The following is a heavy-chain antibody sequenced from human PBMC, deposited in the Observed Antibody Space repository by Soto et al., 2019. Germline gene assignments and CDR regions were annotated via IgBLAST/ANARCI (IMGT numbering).Heavy chain of an antibody. CDR1: GFSVSNYW. CDR3: AKDRGEEGLKFLEWFGGMDV. D-gene: IGHD3-3*01. Sequence: PGGSLRLSCAASGFSVSNYWMNWVRQAPGEGLVWVSHIKSDGTTSYADSVEGRFTVSRDDAKNTFYLQMNGLRAEDTAVYYCAKDRGEEGLKFLEWFGGMDVWGHGTTVTVSS. J-gene: IGHJ6*02. V-gene: IGHV3-74*01. CDR2: IKSDGTT.